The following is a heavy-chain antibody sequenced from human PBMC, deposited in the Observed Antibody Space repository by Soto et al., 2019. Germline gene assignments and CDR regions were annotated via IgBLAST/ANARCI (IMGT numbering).Heavy chain of an antibody. J-gene: IGHJ3*02. Sequence: EVQLVESGGGLVQPGGSLRLSCAASGFTVSSNYTSWVRQAPGKGLGWVSVIYSGGSTYYADSVKGRFTISRDNSKNTLYLQMNSLRAEDTAVYYCASTDIVVVVPAGDNAFYIWGQGRMVTVSS. D-gene: IGHD2-15*01. V-gene: IGHV3-66*01. CDR1: GFTVSSNY. CDR2: IYSGGST. CDR3: ASTDIVVVVPAGDNAFYI.